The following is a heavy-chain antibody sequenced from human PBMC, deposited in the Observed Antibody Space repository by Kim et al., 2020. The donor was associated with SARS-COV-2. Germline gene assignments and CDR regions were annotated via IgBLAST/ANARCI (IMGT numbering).Heavy chain of an antibody. Sequence: GGSLRLSCAASGFTFDDYAMHWVRQAPGKGLEWVSGISWNSGSIGYADSVKGRFTISRDNAKNSLYLQMNSLRAEDTALYYCAKDRGYCSSTSCYTVRSGFDYWGQGTLVTVSS. V-gene: IGHV3-9*01. CDR1: GFTFDDYA. CDR3: AKDRGYCSSTSCYTVRSGFDY. J-gene: IGHJ4*02. D-gene: IGHD2-2*02. CDR2: ISWNSGSI.